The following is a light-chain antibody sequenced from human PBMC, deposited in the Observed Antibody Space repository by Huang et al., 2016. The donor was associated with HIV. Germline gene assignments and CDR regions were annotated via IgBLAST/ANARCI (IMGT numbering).Light chain of an antibody. CDR3: QQYNNWPPEET. CDR1: QSISNN. CDR2: GAS. J-gene: IGKJ3*01. Sequence: EIVMTQSPATLSVSPGERATPSCRASQSISNNLAWYQQKPGQGPRLLIYGASTRATGIPAMFSGSGSGTEFTLTISSLQSEDFAVYYCQQYNNWPPEETFGPGTKVDIK. V-gene: IGKV3-15*01.